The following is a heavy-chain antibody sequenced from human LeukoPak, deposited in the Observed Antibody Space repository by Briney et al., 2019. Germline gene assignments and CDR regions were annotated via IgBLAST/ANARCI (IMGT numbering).Heavy chain of an antibody. J-gene: IGHJ5*02. CDR2: IKTKTDGETT. V-gene: IGHV3-15*01. CDR1: EFTFSNAW. CDR3: TTDIYP. Sequence: PGGSLRLSCAASEFTFSNAWMTWVRQAPGKGLEWVGRIKTKTDGETTDYAAPVKGRFAISRDDSKNTQYLQMNSLKTEDTAVYYCTTDIYPWGQGTLVTVSS.